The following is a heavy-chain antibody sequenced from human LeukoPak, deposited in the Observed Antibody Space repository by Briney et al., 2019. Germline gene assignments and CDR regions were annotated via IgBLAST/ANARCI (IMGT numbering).Heavy chain of an antibody. Sequence: SETLSLTCTVSGGSISSGGYYWSWIRQHPGKGLEWIGYIYYSGSTYYNPSLKSRTIISVDTSKNQCSPKLNSVTAADTAVYYCARGTVPARWFDPWGQGTLVTVSS. D-gene: IGHD2-2*01. CDR1: GGSISSGGYY. J-gene: IGHJ5*02. CDR2: IYYSGST. V-gene: IGHV4-31*02. CDR3: ARGTVPARWFDP.